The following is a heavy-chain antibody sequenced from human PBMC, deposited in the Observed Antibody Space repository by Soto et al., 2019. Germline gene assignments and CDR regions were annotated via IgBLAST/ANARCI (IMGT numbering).Heavy chain of an antibody. D-gene: IGHD3-9*01. CDR2: ISGSGGST. J-gene: IGHJ5*02. CDR3: AKSPLRYFDWPIPLGP. V-gene: IGHV3-23*01. Sequence: PGGSLRLSCAASGFTFSSYAMSWVRQAPGKGLEWVSAISGSGGSTYYADSVKGRFTISRDNSKNTLYLQMNSLRAEDTAVYYCAKSPLRYFDWPIPLGPWGQGTLVTVSS. CDR1: GFTFSSYA.